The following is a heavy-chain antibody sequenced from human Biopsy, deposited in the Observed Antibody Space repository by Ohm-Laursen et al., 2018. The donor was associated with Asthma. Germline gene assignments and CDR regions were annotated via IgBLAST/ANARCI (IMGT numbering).Heavy chain of an antibody. J-gene: IGHJ4*02. CDR1: GFTVSTNG. Sequence: SLRLSCAASGFTVSTNGMSWVRQPPGKGLEWVSVIYSGGGTYYADSVQGRVTISRDNSKNTLSLQMNSLRAEDTAVYYCARRDSSNWSHYYFDYWGQGTLVTVSS. CDR3: ARRDSSNWSHYYFDY. V-gene: IGHV3-53*01. CDR2: IYSGGGT. D-gene: IGHD3-22*01.